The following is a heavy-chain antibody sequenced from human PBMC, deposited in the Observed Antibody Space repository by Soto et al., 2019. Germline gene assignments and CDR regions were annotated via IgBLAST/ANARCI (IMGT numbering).Heavy chain of an antibody. Sequence: PGGSLRLSCAASGFSFSIYAMNWVRQAPGKGLEWVSGISGGGGSTYHADSVKGRFTISRDNSKNTLYLQMNSLRAEDTAVYYCAKDPTSYDSSAQFASWGQGTLVTVSS. J-gene: IGHJ4*02. CDR3: AKDPTSYDSSAQFAS. V-gene: IGHV3-23*01. CDR1: GFSFSIYA. D-gene: IGHD3-22*01. CDR2: ISGGGGST.